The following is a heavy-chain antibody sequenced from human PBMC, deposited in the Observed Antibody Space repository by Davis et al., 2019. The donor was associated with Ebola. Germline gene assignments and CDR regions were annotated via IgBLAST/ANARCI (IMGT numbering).Heavy chain of an antibody. Sequence: AASVKVSCKASGYTFISYYMHWVRQAPGQGLEWMGIINPSGGSTSYAQKFQGRVTMTRDTSTSTVDMELSSLRSDDTAVYYCARDYYDSSVYFQHWGQGTLVTVSS. CDR1: GYTFISYY. D-gene: IGHD3-22*01. CDR2: INPSGGST. V-gene: IGHV1-46*01. J-gene: IGHJ1*01. CDR3: ARDYYDSSVYFQH.